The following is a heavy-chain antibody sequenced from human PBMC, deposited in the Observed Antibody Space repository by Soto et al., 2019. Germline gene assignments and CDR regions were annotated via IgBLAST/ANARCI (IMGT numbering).Heavy chain of an antibody. Sequence: ASETLSLTCIVSGGSISSSSHYWGWIRQPPGKGLEWIGSISYSGSTYYNPSLRSRVTMSVDTSKNQFSLRLNSVTAADTAVYFCWGLVVTTKFDYWGQGTLVTVS. CDR1: GGSISSSSHY. J-gene: IGHJ4*02. D-gene: IGHD2-21*02. CDR3: WGLVVTTKFDY. CDR2: ISYSGST. V-gene: IGHV4-39*01.